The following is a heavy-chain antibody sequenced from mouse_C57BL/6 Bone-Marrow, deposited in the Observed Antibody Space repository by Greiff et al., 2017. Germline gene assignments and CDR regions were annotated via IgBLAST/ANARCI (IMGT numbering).Heavy chain of an antibody. V-gene: IGHV14-1*01. CDR1: GFNIKDYY. Sequence: VQLKESGAELVRPGASVKLSCTASGFNIKDYYMHWVKQRPEQGLEWIGRIAPEDGVTEYAPKFQGKATMTADTSSNTAYLQLSSLTSEDTAVYYCRLLWKAMDYWGQGTSVTGSS. J-gene: IGHJ4*01. D-gene: IGHD2-1*01. CDR3: RLLWKAMDY. CDR2: IAPEDGVT.